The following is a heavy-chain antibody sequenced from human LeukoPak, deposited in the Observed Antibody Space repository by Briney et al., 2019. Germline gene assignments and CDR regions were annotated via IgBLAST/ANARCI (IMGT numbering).Heavy chain of an antibody. CDR2: IIPILGIA. CDR3: EGIRYYYDSSGYYAPKYYYYGMDV. J-gene: IGHJ6*02. D-gene: IGHD3-22*01. CDR1: GYTFTSYA. Sequence: ASVKVSCKASGYTFTSYAISWVRQAPGQGLEWMGRIIPILGIANYAQKFQGRVTITADKSTSTAYMELSSLRSEDTAVYYCEGIRYYYDSSGYYAPKYYYYGMDVWGQGTTVTVSS. V-gene: IGHV1-69*04.